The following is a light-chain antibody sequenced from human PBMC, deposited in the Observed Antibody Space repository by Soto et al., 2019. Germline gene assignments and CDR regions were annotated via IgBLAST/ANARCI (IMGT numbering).Light chain of an antibody. V-gene: IGKV1-39*01. CDR3: QQSYATPRT. J-gene: IGKJ1*01. CDR1: Y. Sequence: YVKWYQQKPGQAPKLLSYAASSLQSGVPSRFSGIGSGTDFTLNISSLQTEARATYYCQQSYATPRTFGQGTKFDIK. CDR2: AAS.